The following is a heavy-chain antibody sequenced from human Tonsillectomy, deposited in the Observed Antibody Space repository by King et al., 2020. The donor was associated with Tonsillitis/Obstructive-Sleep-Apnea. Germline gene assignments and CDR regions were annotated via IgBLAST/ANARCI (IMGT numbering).Heavy chain of an antibody. J-gene: IGHJ1*01. CDR3: AGYDFWSGYRFQH. D-gene: IGHD3-3*01. V-gene: IGHV4-34*01. CDR2: INHSGST. Sequence: VQLPQWGAGLLKPSETLSLTCAVYGGSFSGYYWSWIRQPPGKGLEWIGEINHSGSTNYNPSLKSRVTISVDTSKNQFSLKLRSVTAADTAVYYCAGYDFWSGYRFQHWGQGTLVTVSS. CDR1: GGSFSGYY.